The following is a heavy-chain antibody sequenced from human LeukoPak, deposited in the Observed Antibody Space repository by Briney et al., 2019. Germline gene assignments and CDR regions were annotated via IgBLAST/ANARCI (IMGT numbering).Heavy chain of an antibody. Sequence: GGSLRLSCAASGFTFSSYAMSWVRQAPGKGLEWDSGISGSGGSTYYADSVKGRFTISRDNSKNTLYLLMNSLRAEDTAVYYRARFVYSNYLAYWGQGTLVTVFS. D-gene: IGHD4-11*01. CDR3: ARFVYSNYLAY. V-gene: IGHV3-23*01. J-gene: IGHJ4*02. CDR1: GFTFSSYA. CDR2: ISGSGGST.